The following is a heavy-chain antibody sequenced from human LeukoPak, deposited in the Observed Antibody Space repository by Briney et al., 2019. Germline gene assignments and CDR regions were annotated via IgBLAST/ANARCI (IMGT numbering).Heavy chain of an antibody. CDR3: ARASDYCGGDCYSLPAFDI. CDR1: GYTFTGYY. D-gene: IGHD2-21*01. CDR2: INPNSGGT. Sequence: GASVKVSCKASGYTFTGYYMHWARQAPGQGLEWMGWINPNSGGTNYAQKFQGRVTMTRDTSISTAYMELSRLRSDDTAVYYCARASDYCGGDCYSLPAFDIWGQGTMVTVSS. J-gene: IGHJ3*02. V-gene: IGHV1-2*02.